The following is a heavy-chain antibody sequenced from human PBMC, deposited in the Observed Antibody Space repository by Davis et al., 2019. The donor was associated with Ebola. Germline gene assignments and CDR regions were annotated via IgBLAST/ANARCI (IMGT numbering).Heavy chain of an antibody. CDR2: MSYDGSNQ. CDR3: AKAVGAAQRAYFDD. D-gene: IGHD1-26*01. CDR1: GFIFRNFG. Sequence: PGGSLRLSCAASGFIFRNFGIHWVRQAPGRGLEWVAVMSYDGSNQYYREPVKGRFTISRDTSKTTLYLQMNGLRVEDTAVYYCAKAVGAAQRAYFDDWGRGTLVTVSS. V-gene: IGHV3-30*18. J-gene: IGHJ4*02.